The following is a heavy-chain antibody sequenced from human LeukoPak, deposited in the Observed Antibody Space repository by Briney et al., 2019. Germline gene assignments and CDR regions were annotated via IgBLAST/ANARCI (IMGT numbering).Heavy chain of an antibody. CDR2: INPNSGGT. CDR3: ARDHPYDYGGNSDWFDP. V-gene: IGHV1-2*02. Sequence: GASVKVSCKASGYTFTGYYMHWVRQAPGQGLEWMGWINPNSGGTNYAQKFQGRVTMTRDTSISTAYMELSRLRSDDTAVYYCARDHPYDYGGNSDWFDPWGQGTLATVSS. D-gene: IGHD4-23*01. CDR1: GYTFTGYY. J-gene: IGHJ5*02.